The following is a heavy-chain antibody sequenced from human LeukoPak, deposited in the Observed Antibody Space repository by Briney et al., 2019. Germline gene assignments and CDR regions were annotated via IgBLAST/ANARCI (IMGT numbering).Heavy chain of an antibody. D-gene: IGHD3-10*01. V-gene: IGHV3-23*01. CDR3: AKTAWFGELSSPAHFDY. CDR1: GFTFSSYA. Sequence: PGGSLRLSCAASGFTFSSYAMSWVRQAPGKGLEWVSAISGSGGSTYYADSVKGRFTISRDNSKNTLYLQMNSLRAEDTAVYYCAKTAWFGELSSPAHFDYWGQGTLVTVSS. J-gene: IGHJ4*02. CDR2: ISGSGGST.